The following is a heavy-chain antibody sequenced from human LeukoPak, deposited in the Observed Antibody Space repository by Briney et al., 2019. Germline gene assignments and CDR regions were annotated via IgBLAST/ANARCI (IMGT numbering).Heavy chain of an antibody. D-gene: IGHD6-25*01. CDR3: TRDAAASLDY. J-gene: IGHJ4*02. CDR1: KFTFKNYG. CDR2: IWYDGSNK. V-gene: IGHV3-33*01. Sequence: GGSLRLSCAASKFTFKNYGMHWVRQAPGKGLEWVGVIWYDGSNKYYADSVQGRFTISRDNSKNMLYLQMDSLRVEDTAVYYCTRDAAASLDYWGQGTLVTVSS.